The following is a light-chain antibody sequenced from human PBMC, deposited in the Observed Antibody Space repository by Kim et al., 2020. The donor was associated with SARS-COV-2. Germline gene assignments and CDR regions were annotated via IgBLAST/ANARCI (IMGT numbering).Light chain of an antibody. Sequence: VALGQTVRITCQGDSRRRYYASWYQQKSGQAPVLVIYGKNNRPSGIPGRVSGSSSGNTASLTTTGAQAEDEAYYYCHSRDSSNNHLFGGGTQLTVL. CDR2: GKN. V-gene: IGLV3-19*01. CDR3: HSRDSSNNHL. J-gene: IGLJ3*02. CDR1: SRRRYY.